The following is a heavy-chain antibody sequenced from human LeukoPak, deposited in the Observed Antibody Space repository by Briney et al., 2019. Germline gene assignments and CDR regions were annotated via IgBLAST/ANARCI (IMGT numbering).Heavy chain of an antibody. CDR2: INSDGSST. CDR3: TRGYVGIDY. Sequence: PGGSLRLSCAASGFSFSSHWMHWVRQAPGKGLVWVSRINSDGSSTIYADSVKGRFTISRDNAKNTLYLQMNSLRAEDTALYYCTRGYVGIDYWGQGTLVTVSS. V-gene: IGHV3-74*01. D-gene: IGHD5-12*01. CDR1: GFSFSSHW. J-gene: IGHJ4*02.